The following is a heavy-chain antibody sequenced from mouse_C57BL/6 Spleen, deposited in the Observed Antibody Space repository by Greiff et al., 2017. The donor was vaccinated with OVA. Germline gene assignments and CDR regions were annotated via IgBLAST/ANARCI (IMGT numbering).Heavy chain of an antibody. D-gene: IGHD1-1*01. V-gene: IGHV1-80*01. CDR3: ARSGFITTVVGYFDV. CDR1: GYAFSSYW. J-gene: IGHJ1*03. CDR2: IYPGDGDT. Sequence: QLKESGAELVKPGASVKISCKASGYAFSSYWMNWVKQRPGKGLEWIGQIYPGDGDTNYNGKFKGKATLTADKSSSTAYMQLSSLTSEDSAVYFCARSGFITTVVGYFDVWGTGTTVTVSS.